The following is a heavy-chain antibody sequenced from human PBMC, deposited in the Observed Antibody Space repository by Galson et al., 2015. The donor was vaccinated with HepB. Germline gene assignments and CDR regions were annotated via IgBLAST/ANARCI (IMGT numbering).Heavy chain of an antibody. CDR2: ISGSGGST. CDR3: AKSYQKGSGTTFYFDY. Sequence: SLRLSCAASGFTFSSYAMSWVRQAPGKGLEWVSAISGSGGSTYYADSVKGRFTISRDNSKNTLYLQMNSLRAEDTAVYYCAKSYQKGSGTTFYFDYWGQGTLVTVSS. D-gene: IGHD1-7*01. V-gene: IGHV3-23*01. CDR1: GFTFSSYA. J-gene: IGHJ4*02.